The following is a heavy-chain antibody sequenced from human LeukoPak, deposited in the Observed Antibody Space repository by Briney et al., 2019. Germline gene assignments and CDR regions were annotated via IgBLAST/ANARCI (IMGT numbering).Heavy chain of an antibody. Sequence: GRSLRLSCAASGFTFSSYAMHWVRQAPGKGLEWVAVISYDGSNKYYADSVKGRFTTSRDNPKNTLYLQMNSLRAEDTAVYYCARDRRDKDSSGYYYIYYWGQGTLVTVSS. CDR1: GFTFSSYA. J-gene: IGHJ4*02. CDR3: ARDRRDKDSSGYYYIYY. V-gene: IGHV3-30-3*01. CDR2: ISYDGSNK. D-gene: IGHD3-22*01.